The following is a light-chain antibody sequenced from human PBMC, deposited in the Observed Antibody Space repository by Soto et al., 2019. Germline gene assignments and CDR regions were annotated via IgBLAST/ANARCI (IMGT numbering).Light chain of an antibody. Sequence: DIQMTQSPSSLSASVGDRVTITCRASQGICKYLAWYQQKPGKVPKVLIYAASTLQSGVPSRFSVSGSGTDFTLTISSLQPEDVATYYCQKYNSAPLTFGGGTKVEIK. V-gene: IGKV1-27*01. CDR1: QGICKY. J-gene: IGKJ4*01. CDR2: AAS. CDR3: QKYNSAPLT.